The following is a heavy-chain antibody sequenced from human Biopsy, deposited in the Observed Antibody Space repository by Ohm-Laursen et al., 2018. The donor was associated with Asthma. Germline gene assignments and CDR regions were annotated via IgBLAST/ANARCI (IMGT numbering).Heavy chain of an antibody. CDR3: ARPYYDSSGYYYENLSFDY. CDR2: INAGNGNA. D-gene: IGHD3-22*01. Sequence: ASVKVSCNASGYTFTSYAMHWVRQAPGQRLEWMGWINAGNGNAKYSQKFQGRVTITRDTSASTAYMELSSLRSEDTAVYYCARPYYDSSGYYYENLSFDYWGQGTLVTVSS. J-gene: IGHJ4*02. V-gene: IGHV1-3*01. CDR1: GYTFTSYA.